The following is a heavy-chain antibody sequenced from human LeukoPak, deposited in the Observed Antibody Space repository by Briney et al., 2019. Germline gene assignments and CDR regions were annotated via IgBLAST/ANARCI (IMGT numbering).Heavy chain of an antibody. Sequence: GRSLRLSCAASGFTFSSYATHWVRQAPGKGLEWVAVISYDGSNKYYADSVKGRFTISRDNSKNTLYLQMNSLRAEDTAVYYCARALIPSDDLDYWGQGTLVTVSS. D-gene: IGHD2-2*02. V-gene: IGHV3-30*04. CDR3: ARALIPSDDLDY. J-gene: IGHJ4*02. CDR1: GFTFSSYA. CDR2: ISYDGSNK.